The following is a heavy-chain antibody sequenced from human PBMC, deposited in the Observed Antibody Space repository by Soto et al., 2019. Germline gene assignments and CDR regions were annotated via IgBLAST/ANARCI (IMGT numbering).Heavy chain of an antibody. Sequence: QVQLVKSGAEVKKPGSSVKVSCKASGGTFSSYAISWVRQAPGQGLEWMGGIIPIFGTANYAQKFQGRVTVSADESTRTDYMELSSLGSEDTAVYYCARGGLYYDYVWGRYRYDYWGQGTLVTVAS. J-gene: IGHJ4*02. CDR2: IIPIFGTA. CDR3: ARGGLYYDYVWGRYRYDY. V-gene: IGHV1-69*01. CDR1: GGTFSSYA. D-gene: IGHD3-16*02.